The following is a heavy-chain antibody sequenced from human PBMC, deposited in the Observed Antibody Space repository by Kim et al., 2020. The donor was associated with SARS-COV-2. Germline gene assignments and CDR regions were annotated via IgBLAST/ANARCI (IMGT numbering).Heavy chain of an antibody. CDR2: IYIGGNT. V-gene: IGHV3-66*01. CDR1: GFSVSGNY. D-gene: IGHD3-10*01. J-gene: IGHJ4*02. CDR3: ARTGTLGFGAGTYSPPNS. Sequence: GGSLRLSCAASGFSVSGNYMSWVRQSARKGLGWVAVIYIGGNTFYADSVKGRFTISRDNSKNTLYLQMSSLRAEDTAVYYCARTGTLGFGAGTYSPPNSWGQGTLVTVSS.